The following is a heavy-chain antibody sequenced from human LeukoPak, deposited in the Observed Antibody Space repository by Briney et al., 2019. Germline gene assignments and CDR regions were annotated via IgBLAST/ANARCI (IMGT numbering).Heavy chain of an antibody. V-gene: IGHV3-23*01. Sequence: GGSLRLSCAASGFTFSSYAMSRVRQAPGKGLEWVSAISGSGGGTYYADSVKGRFTISRDNSKNTLYLQMNSLRAEDTAVYYCAKVPVFSLTISEVVTDDAFDIWGQGTIVTVSS. CDR1: GFTFSSYA. D-gene: IGHD3-3*01. CDR2: ISGSGGGT. J-gene: IGHJ3*02. CDR3: AKVPVFSLTISEVVTDDAFDI.